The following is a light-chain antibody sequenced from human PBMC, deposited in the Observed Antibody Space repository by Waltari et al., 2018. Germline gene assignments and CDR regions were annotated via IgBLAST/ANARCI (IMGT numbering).Light chain of an antibody. J-gene: IGLJ2*01. CDR3: SSYAGSNNGV. CDR2: VVS. CDR1: TRDVGGYNY. Sequence: QSAPTHPPSASVSPGQPVTISCTVPTRDVGGYNYVSWYQLHPGKASKLMIYVVSKRPSGVPDRFSGSKSGNTASLTVSGLQAEDGADYYCSSYAGSNNGVFGGGTKLTVL. V-gene: IGLV2-8*01.